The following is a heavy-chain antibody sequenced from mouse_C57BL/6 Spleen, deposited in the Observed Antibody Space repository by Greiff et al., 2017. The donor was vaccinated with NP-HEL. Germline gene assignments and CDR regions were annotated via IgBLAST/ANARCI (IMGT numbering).Heavy chain of an antibody. CDR2: INPSNGGT. V-gene: IGHV1-53*01. J-gene: IGHJ2*01. Sequence: QVHVKQPGTELVKPGASVKLSCKASGYTFTSYWMHWVKQRPGQGLEWIGNINPSNGGTNYNEKFKSKATLTVDKSSSTAYMQLSSLTSEDSAVYYCARGDYPWYFDYWGQGTTLTVSS. CDR1: GYTFTSYW. D-gene: IGHD5-5*01. CDR3: ARGDYPWYFDY.